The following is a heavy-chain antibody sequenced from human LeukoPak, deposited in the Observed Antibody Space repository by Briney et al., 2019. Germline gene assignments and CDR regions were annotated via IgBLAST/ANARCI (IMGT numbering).Heavy chain of an antibody. CDR2: ISTGSSTI. D-gene: IGHD5-18*01. CDR1: EFTVSLND. V-gene: IGHV3-48*02. CDR3: ARVAEIQLWLRSAFDY. Sequence: PGGSLRLSCAASEFTVSLNDMTWVRQAPGKGLEWVSFISTGSSTIYYADSVKGRFTMSRDNAKNSLYLQMNSLRDEDTAVYYCARVAEIQLWLRSAFDYWGQGTLVTVSS. J-gene: IGHJ4*02.